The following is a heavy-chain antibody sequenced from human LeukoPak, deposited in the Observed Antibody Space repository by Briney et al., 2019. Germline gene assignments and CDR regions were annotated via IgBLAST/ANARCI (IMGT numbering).Heavy chain of an antibody. CDR3: ASTVIAGGYGMDV. CDR1: GYTFNSYA. J-gene: IGHJ6*02. V-gene: IGHV1-3*01. Sequence: GASVKVSCKASGYTFNSYAMHWVRQAPGQRLEWMGWINVGNGNTKDSQKFQGRVTITRDTSASTAYMELSSLRYEDTAVYYCASTVIAGGYGMDVWGQGTTVTVSS. CDR2: INVGNGNT. D-gene: IGHD4-17*01.